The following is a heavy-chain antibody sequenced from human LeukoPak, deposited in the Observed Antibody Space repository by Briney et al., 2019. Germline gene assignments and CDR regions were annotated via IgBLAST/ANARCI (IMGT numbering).Heavy chain of an antibody. CDR2: IYSGGST. CDR3: ARMDFWSGQLDY. D-gene: IGHD3-3*01. CDR1: GFTVSSNY. Sequence: GGSLRLSCAASGFTVSSNYMSWVRQAPGKGLEWVSVIYSGGSTYYADYVKGRFTISRDNSKNTLYLQMNSLRAEDTAVYYCARMDFWSGQLDYWGQGTLVTVSS. J-gene: IGHJ4*02. V-gene: IGHV3-66*02.